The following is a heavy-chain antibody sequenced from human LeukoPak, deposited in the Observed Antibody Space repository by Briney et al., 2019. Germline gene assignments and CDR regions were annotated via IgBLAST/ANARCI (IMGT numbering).Heavy chain of an antibody. Sequence: PSETLTLTCTVSGVSISSSYQYWGWVRQPPGKGLEWIGSRYYIGTPYYNPSLESPVTISVDTSKNQFSLKLRYVTASDTAVYYCARHRHTAMETFDHWGQGALVTVSS. CDR3: ARHRHTAMETFDH. V-gene: IGHV4-39*01. D-gene: IGHD5-18*01. J-gene: IGHJ4*02. CDR1: GVSISSSYQY. CDR2: RYYIGTP.